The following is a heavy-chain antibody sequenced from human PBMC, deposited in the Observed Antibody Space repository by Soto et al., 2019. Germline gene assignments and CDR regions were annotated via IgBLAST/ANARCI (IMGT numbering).Heavy chain of an antibody. J-gene: IGHJ6*02. D-gene: IGHD2-2*01. CDR3: ATNRARYCSSTSCYVEYYGMDV. CDR2: INPNSGGT. CDR1: GYTFTGYY. Sequence: ASVKVSCKASGYTFTGYYMHWVRQAPGQGLEWMGWINPNSGGTNYAQKIQGWVTMTRDTSISTAYMELSRLRSDDTAVYYCATNRARYCSSTSCYVEYYGMDVWRQGTTVTVSS. V-gene: IGHV1-2*04.